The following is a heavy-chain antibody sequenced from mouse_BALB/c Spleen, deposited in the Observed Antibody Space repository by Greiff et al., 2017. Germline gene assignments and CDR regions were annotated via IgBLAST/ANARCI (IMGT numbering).Heavy chain of an antibody. CDR1: GFTFSSFG. V-gene: IGHV5-17*02. D-gene: IGHD2-1*01. CDR3: ARSDGNYVGYFDV. Sequence: EVQGVESGGGLVQPGGSRKLSCAASGFTFSSFGMHWVRQAPEKGLEWVAYISSGSSTIYYADTVKGRFTISRDNPKNTLFLQMTSLRSEDTAMYYCARSDGNYVGYFDVWGAGTTVTVSA. J-gene: IGHJ1*01. CDR2: ISSGSSTI.